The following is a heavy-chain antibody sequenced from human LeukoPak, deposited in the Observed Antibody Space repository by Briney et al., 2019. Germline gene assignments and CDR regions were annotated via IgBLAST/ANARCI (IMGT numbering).Heavy chain of an antibody. Sequence: PSETLSLTCTVSGGSISSDRYYWGWIRQPPGEGLEWVASIYYTGRTYYNPSLKSRVTLPVDTSKNQLSLRLNSVTAADTAVYYCAGAYYYDSSGYPPFDYWGQGTLVTVSS. CDR1: GGSISSDRYY. V-gene: IGHV4-39*01. J-gene: IGHJ4*02. D-gene: IGHD3-22*01. CDR2: IYYTGRT. CDR3: AGAYYYDSSGYPPFDY.